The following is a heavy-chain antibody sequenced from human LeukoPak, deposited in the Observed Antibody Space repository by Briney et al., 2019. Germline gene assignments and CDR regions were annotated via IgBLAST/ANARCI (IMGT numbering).Heavy chain of an antibody. J-gene: IGHJ4*02. V-gene: IGHV1-18*01. CDR3: ARDADFDPWEPYDY. CDR1: GYTFTSYG. D-gene: IGHD1-26*01. Sequence: ASVKVSCKASGYTFTSYGISWVRQAPGQGLEWMGWISAYNGNTNYAQKLQGRVTMTTDTSTSTAYMELRSLRSDDTAVYYCARDADFDPWEPYDYWGQGTLVTVSS. CDR2: ISAYNGNT.